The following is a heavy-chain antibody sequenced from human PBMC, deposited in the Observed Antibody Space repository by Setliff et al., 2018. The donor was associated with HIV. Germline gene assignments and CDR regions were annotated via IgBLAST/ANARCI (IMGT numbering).Heavy chain of an antibody. CDR3: MYGGRTATTH. CDR2: ITNTGSST. Sequence: GGSLRLSCAASGFIFSTYSMNWVRQSPGKGLEWLSYITNTGSSTNYADSVKGRFTISRDNAKYSLYLQMNTLRVEDTAVYYCMYGGRTATTHWGQGTLVTVSS. V-gene: IGHV3-48*04. CDR1: GFIFSTYS. J-gene: IGHJ4*02. D-gene: IGHD4-17*01.